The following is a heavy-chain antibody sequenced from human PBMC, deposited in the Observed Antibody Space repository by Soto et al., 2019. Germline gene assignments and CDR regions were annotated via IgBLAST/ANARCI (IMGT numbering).Heavy chain of an antibody. V-gene: IGHV3-73*01. CDR1: GFTFSGSA. D-gene: IGHD2-21*02. CDR3: TTAIDYYYGMDV. Sequence: GGSLRLPCAASGFTFSGSAMHWVRQASGKGLEWVGRIRSKANSYATAYAASVKGRFTISRDDSKNTAYLQMNSLKTEDTALYYCTTAIDYYYGMDVWGQGTTVTVSS. CDR2: IRSKANSYAT. J-gene: IGHJ6*02.